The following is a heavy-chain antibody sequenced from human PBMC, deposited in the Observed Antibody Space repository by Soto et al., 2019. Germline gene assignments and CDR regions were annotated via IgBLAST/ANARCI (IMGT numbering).Heavy chain of an antibody. CDR1: GYTFTRYG. J-gene: IGHJ5*02. CDR2: ISAYKGNT. Sequence: QFQLVQSGAEVKKPGASVKVSCKASGYTFTRYGINWVRQAPGQGLEWMGWISAYKGNTNYAQKLQGRITMTTDTSTSTAYMEVRSLRSDDTAVYYCAKDSHQLPDNWFDPWGQGTLVTVSS. D-gene: IGHD2-2*01. CDR3: AKDSHQLPDNWFDP. V-gene: IGHV1-18*01.